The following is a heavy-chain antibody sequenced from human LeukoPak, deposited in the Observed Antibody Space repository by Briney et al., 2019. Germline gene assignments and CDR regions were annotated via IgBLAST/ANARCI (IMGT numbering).Heavy chain of an antibody. CDR3: ARVVAARTYYMDV. D-gene: IGHD6-6*01. CDR1: GGSISSYC. V-gene: IGHV4-59*01. Sequence: SGTLSLTCTVSGGSISSYCWSWLRQPPGKGLEWVGYIYYSGSTNYNPSLKSRVTISVDTSKNQFSLKLSSVTAADTAVYYCARVVAARTYYMDVWGKGTTVTVSS. J-gene: IGHJ6*03. CDR2: IYYSGST.